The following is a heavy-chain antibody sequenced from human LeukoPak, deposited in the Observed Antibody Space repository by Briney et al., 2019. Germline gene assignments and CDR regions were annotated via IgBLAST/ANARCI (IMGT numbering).Heavy chain of an antibody. D-gene: IGHD3-16*01. V-gene: IGHV3-23*01. Sequence: GGSLRLSCAASGFTFSNYGMSWVRQAPGKGLEWASIISGSGTNRYYADSVKGRFTISRDDSKNTVYLQMNSLRVEDTAVYYCAKLGGHPLHNYYVGVWGKGTTVAVSS. CDR3: AKLGGHPLHNYYVGV. J-gene: IGHJ6*03. CDR2: ISGSGTNR. CDR1: GFTFSNYG.